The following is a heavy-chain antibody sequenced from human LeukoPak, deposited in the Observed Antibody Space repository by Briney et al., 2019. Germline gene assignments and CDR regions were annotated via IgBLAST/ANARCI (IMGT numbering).Heavy chain of an antibody. CDR1: GFTFSRYW. D-gene: IGHD4-11*01. V-gene: IGHV3-48*02. CDR3: ARDLISGDYTFDY. CDR2: ITSTSRTI. Sequence: PGGSLRLSCAASGFTFSRYWMNWVRQAPGKGREWVSYITSTSRTIYYAYSVKGRFTVSRDNAKNSLYLQMNGLRDEDTAVYYCARDLISGDYTFDYWGQGALVTVSS. J-gene: IGHJ4*02.